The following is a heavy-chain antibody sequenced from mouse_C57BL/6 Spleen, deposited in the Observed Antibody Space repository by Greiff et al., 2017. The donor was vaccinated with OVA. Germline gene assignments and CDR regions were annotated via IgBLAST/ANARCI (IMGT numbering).Heavy chain of an antibody. CDR1: GFTFSSYG. V-gene: IGHV5-6*01. J-gene: IGHJ3*01. CDR2: ISSGGSYT. CDR3: ARETGTAY. Sequence: EVQLVESGGDLVKPGGSLKLSCAASGFTFSSYGMSWVRQTPNKRLAWVATISSGGSYTYYPARVQGRFNISRDNAKNTLYLQMSSLKSEDTAMYYCARETGTAYWGQGTLVTVSA. D-gene: IGHD4-1*01.